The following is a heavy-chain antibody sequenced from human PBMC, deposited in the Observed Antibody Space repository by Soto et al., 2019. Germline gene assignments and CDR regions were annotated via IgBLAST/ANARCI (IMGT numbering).Heavy chain of an antibody. V-gene: IGHV4-31*03. D-gene: IGHD3-22*01. CDR2: IYYSGST. CDR1: GCSISSGGYY. Sequence: SETLSLTCTVSGCSISSGGYYWSWIRQRPGKGLEWIGYIYYSGSTYYNPSLKSRVTISVDTSKNQFSLKLSSVTAADAALYYCARDFFDSSDYTTNWFDPWGQGTLVT. J-gene: IGHJ5*02. CDR3: ARDFFDSSDYTTNWFDP.